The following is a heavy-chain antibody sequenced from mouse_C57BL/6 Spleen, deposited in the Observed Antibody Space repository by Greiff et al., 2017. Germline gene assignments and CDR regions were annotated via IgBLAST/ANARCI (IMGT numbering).Heavy chain of an antibody. CDR3: VRSYGSSYPWFAY. J-gene: IGHJ3*01. D-gene: IGHD1-1*01. CDR2: IRSKSNNYAT. V-gene: IGHV10-1*01. Sequence: EVKLMESGGGLVQPKGSLKLSCAASGFSFNTYAMNWVRQAPGKGLEWVARIRSKSNNYATYYADSVKDRFTISRDDSESMLYLQMNNLKTEDTAMYYCVRSYGSSYPWFAYWGQGTLVTVSA. CDR1: GFSFNTYA.